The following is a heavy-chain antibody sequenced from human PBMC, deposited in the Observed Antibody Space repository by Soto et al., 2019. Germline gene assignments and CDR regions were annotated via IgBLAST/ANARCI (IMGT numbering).Heavy chain of an antibody. J-gene: IGHJ5*02. Sequence: ASVKVSCKASGGTFSSYAISWVRQAPGQGLEWMGGIIPILGIANYAQKFQGRVTITADKSTSTAYMELSSLRSEDTAVYYWARDHLPQVGATGRFDPGGQGTLVTVSS. CDR3: ARDHLPQVGATGRFDP. CDR2: IIPILGIA. V-gene: IGHV1-69*10. D-gene: IGHD1-26*01. CDR1: GGTFSSYA.